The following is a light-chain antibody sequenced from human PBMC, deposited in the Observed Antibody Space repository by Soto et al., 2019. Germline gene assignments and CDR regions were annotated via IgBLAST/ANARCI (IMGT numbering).Light chain of an antibody. CDR3: SLYTSSSTYV. CDR1: SSDVGSYNR. Sequence: QSALTQPPSVSGSPGQSVTLSCTGTSSDVGSYNRVSWYQQPPGTAPKLMIYEVSNRPSGVPDRFSGSKSGNTASLTISGLQAEDEADYYCSLYTSSSTYVFGTGTQLTVL. CDR2: EVS. V-gene: IGLV2-18*01. J-gene: IGLJ1*01.